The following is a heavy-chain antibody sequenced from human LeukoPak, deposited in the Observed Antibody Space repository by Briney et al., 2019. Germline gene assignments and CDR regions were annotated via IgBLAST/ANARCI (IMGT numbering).Heavy chain of an antibody. CDR3: ARGVVGVY. V-gene: IGHV4-34*01. CDR1: GFTFSSYA. CDR2: INHSGST. D-gene: IGHD2-8*01. J-gene: IGHJ4*02. Sequence: GSLRLSCAASGFTFSSYAMSWVRQPPGKGLEWIGEINHSGSTNYNPSLKSRVTISVDTSKNQFSLKLSSVTAADTAVYYCARGVVGVYWGQGTLVTVSS.